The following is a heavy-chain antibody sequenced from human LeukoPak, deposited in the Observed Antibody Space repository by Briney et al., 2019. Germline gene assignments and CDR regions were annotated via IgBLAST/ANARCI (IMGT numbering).Heavy chain of an antibody. D-gene: IGHD4-17*01. CDR3: VRATGDYDAFDI. CDR1: GFTFSSYD. V-gene: IGHV3-13*01. J-gene: IGHJ3*02. CDR2: IGTAGDT. Sequence: GGSLRLSCAASGFTFSSYDMHWVRQATGKGLEWVSAIGTAGDTYYPGSVKGRFTISRENAKNSLYLQMNSLRAGDTAVYYCVRATGDYDAFDIRGQGTMVTVSS.